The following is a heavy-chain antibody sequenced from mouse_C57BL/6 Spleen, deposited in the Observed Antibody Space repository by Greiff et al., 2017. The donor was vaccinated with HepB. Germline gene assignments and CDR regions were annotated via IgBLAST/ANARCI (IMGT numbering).Heavy chain of an antibody. J-gene: IGHJ2*01. CDR2: IDPETGGT. V-gene: IGHV1-15*01. CDR3: TVYDSNFFDY. Sequence: QVQLKESGAELVRPGASVTLSCKASGYTFTDYEMHWVKQTPVHGLEWIGAIDPETGGTAYNQKFKGKAILTADKSSSTAYMELRSLTSEDSAVYYCTVYDSNFFDYWGQGTTLTVSS. CDR1: GYTFTDYE. D-gene: IGHD2-5*01.